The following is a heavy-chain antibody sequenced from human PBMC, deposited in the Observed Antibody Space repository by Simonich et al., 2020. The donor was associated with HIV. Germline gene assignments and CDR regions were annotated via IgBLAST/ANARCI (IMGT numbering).Heavy chain of an antibody. V-gene: IGHV5-51*01. Sequence: EVQLVQSGAEVTNPGESLQISCKGSGYSFTSYWIVWVRQMPGKGLEWMGIIYHGDSDTKYSPSFQGQVTISADKYISTAYLQWSSLKASDTAMYYCAKSNGNWFDPWGRGTLVTVSS. J-gene: IGHJ5*02. CDR3: AKSNGNWFDP. CDR2: IYHGDSDT. CDR1: GYSFTSYW. D-gene: IGHD7-27*01.